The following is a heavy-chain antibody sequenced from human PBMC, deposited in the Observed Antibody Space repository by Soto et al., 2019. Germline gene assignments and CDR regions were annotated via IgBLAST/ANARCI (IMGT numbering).Heavy chain of an antibody. V-gene: IGHV1-18*04. Sequence: QVQLVQSGAEVKKPGASVKVSCKASGYTFTSYGISWVRQAPGQGLEWMGWISAYNGNTNYAQKRQGRGPMTPDPAKSTAHMERWSVRSDGPGVDCGAAGVGGGEGDYWGQGTLVTVSS. CDR3: AAGVGGGEGDY. J-gene: IGHJ4*02. D-gene: IGHD3-16*01. CDR2: ISAYNGNT. CDR1: GYTFTSYG.